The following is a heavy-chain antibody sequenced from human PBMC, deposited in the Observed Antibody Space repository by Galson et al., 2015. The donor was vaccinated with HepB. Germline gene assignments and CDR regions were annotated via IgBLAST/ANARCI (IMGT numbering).Heavy chain of an antibody. CDR3: ARDLCSSTSCYFDY. CDR2: INPNSGGT. V-gene: IGHV1-2*02. Sequence: SVKVSCKASGYTFTGYYMHWVRQAPGQGLEWMGWINPNSGGTNYAQKFQGRVTMTRDTSISTAYMELSRLRSDDTAVYYCARDLCSSTSCYFDYWCQGTLVTVSS. J-gene: IGHJ4*02. D-gene: IGHD2-2*01. CDR1: GYTFTGYY.